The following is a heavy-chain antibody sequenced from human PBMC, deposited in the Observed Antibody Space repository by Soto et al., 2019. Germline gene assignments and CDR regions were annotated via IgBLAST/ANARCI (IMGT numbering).Heavy chain of an antibody. Sequence: GGSLRLSCAASGFTFSSYAMSWVRQAPGKGLEWVSAISGSGGSTYYADSVKGRFTISRDNSKNTLYLQMNSLRAEDTAVYYCALMGGGLEGYCSGGSCYPRVPYGMDVCGPGTTLTVSS. V-gene: IGHV3-23*01. CDR1: GFTFSSYA. D-gene: IGHD2-15*01. J-gene: IGHJ6*02. CDR2: ISGSGGST. CDR3: ALMGGGLEGYCSGGSCYPRVPYGMDV.